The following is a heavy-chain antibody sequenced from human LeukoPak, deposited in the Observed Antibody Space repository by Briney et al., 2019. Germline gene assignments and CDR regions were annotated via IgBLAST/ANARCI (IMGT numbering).Heavy chain of an antibody. CDR3: ARQVTAAAAPPHGFDP. J-gene: IGHJ5*02. CDR1: GGSISSSSYY. D-gene: IGHD6-13*01. CDR2: IYYSGST. V-gene: IGHV4-39*01. Sequence: PSETLSLTCTVSGGSISSSSYYWGWIRQPPGKGLEWIGSIYYSGSTYYNPSLKSRVTISVDTSKNQFSLKLSSATAADTAVYYCARQVTAAAAPPHGFDPWGQGTLVTVSS.